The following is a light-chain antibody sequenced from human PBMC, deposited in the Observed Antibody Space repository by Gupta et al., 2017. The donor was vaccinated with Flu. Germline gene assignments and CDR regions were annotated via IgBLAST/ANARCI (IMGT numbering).Light chain of an antibody. CDR2: LGS. CDR3: MQALQTPPT. V-gene: IGKV2-28*01. Sequence: DMVMTQSPVSLPVTPGEPVSISCRSSQSLLHGNGHNYLDWYVQKPGQSPQPLIYLGSNRASGVPDRFSCGGSGTDFTLEISRVEAEDVGVYYCMQALQTPPTFGGGTMVEIK. CDR1: QSLLHGNGHNY. J-gene: IGKJ4*01.